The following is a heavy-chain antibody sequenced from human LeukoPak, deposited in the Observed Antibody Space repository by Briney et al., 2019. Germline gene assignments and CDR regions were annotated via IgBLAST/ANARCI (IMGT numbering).Heavy chain of an antibody. D-gene: IGHD3-10*01. CDR3: ARDEVGFGELSDYFDY. J-gene: IGHJ4*02. CDR1: GFTFSSYW. CDR2: INTDGSST. Sequence: PGGSLRLSCAASGFTFSSYWMHWVRQAPGKGLVWVSRINTDGSSTSYADSVKGRFTISRDNAKNTLYLQMNSLRAEDTAVYYCARDEVGFGELSDYFDYWGQGTLVTVSS. V-gene: IGHV3-74*01.